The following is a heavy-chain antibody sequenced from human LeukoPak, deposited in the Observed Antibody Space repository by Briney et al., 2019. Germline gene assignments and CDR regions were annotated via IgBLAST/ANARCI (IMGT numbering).Heavy chain of an antibody. Sequence: ASVKVSCKTSGYTFTDSYIHWVRQAPGQGLEWMGRINPNSGDPDYPQKFQGRVTMTRDTSISTAYMEMSSLRSEDMAVYYCARSPLGMGFDYWGQGTLVTVSS. CDR3: ARSPLGMGFDY. CDR1: GYTFTDSY. CDR2: INPNSGDP. D-gene: IGHD7-27*01. J-gene: IGHJ4*02. V-gene: IGHV1-2*06.